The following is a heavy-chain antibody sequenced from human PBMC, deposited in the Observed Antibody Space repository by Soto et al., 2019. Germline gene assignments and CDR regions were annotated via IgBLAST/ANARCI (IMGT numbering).Heavy chain of an antibody. D-gene: IGHD3-10*01. CDR2: IIAVIGTA. J-gene: IGHJ4*02. V-gene: IGHV1-69*05. Sequence: SVKVSCKASGYTFTSYAMHWVRQAPGQGLEWMGGIIAVIGTANYAQKFQGRVTITTDESTSTAYMELSSLRSEDMAVYYCARALGYGSGSFWGQGTLVTVSS. CDR3: ARALGYGSGSF. CDR1: GYTFTSYA.